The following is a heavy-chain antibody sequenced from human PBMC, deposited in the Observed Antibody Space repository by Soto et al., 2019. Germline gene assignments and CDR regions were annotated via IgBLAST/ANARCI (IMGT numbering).Heavy chain of an antibody. CDR1: GGSFSGYY. CDR3: ARAGDNFDY. V-gene: IGHV4-34*01. J-gene: IGHJ4*02. CDR2: INHSGST. Sequence: SETLSLTCAVYGGSFSGYYWSWIRQPPGKGLEWIGEINHSGSTNYNPSLKSRVTISVDTSKNQFSLKLGSVTAADTAVYYCARAGDNFDYWGQGTLVTVSS.